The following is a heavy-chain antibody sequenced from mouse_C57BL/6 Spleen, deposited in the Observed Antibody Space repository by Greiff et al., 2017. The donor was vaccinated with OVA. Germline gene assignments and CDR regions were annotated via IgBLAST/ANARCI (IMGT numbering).Heavy chain of an antibody. CDR3: ARGTGRGYFDV. CDR1: GYTFTDYY. J-gene: IGHJ1*03. Sequence: EVQLQQSGPELVKPGASVKISCKASGYTFTDYYMNWVKQSHGKSLEWIGDINPNNGGTSYNQKFKGKATLTVDKSSSTAYMELRSLTSEDSAVYYCARGTGRGYFDVWGTGTTVTVSS. D-gene: IGHD4-1*01. CDR2: INPNNGGT. V-gene: IGHV1-26*01.